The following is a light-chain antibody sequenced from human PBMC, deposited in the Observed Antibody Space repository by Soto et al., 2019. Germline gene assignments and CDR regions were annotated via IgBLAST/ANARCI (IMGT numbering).Light chain of an antibody. V-gene: IGKV1-39*01. Sequence: DIQMTQSPSSLSASAEDRVTITCRASQTISTYLNWYQQKPGKAPKILIYDASTLQSGVPSRFSGSGSGTDFSLTISSLQPEDFATYYCQQSYDTPRTFGQGTKVEIK. CDR3: QQSYDTPRT. J-gene: IGKJ1*01. CDR2: DAS. CDR1: QTISTY.